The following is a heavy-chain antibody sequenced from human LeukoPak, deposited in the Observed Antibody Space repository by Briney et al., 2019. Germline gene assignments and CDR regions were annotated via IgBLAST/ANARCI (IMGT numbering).Heavy chain of an antibody. J-gene: IGHJ4*02. CDR2: ISSSGSTI. V-gene: IGHV3-48*03. Sequence: PGESLRLSCAASGFIFSNFEMTWVRQAPGKGLEWLSYISSSGSTIYYADSVKGRFTISRDNAQNSLYLQMNSLRAEDTAVYYCARGRFALDWGQGALVTVSS. D-gene: IGHD3-10*01. CDR3: ARGRFALD. CDR1: GFIFSNFE.